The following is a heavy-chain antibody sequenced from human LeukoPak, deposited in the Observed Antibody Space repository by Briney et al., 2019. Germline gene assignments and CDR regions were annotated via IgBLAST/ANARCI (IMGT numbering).Heavy chain of an antibody. J-gene: IGHJ4*02. CDR1: GFTFSHYA. CDR3: AKDDYYDIGGYFDY. CDR2: ISAGGGST. D-gene: IGHD3-22*01. Sequence: GGSLRLSCAASGFTFSHYAMTWVRQAPGKGLEWVSGISAGGGSTDYADSVKGRFTISRDNSKNTLYLQMNSLRAEDTAVYYCAKDDYYDIGGYFDYWGQGTLVTVSS. V-gene: IGHV3-23*01.